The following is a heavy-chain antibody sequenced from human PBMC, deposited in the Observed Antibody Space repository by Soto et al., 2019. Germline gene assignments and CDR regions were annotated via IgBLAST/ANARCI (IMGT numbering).Heavy chain of an antibody. J-gene: IGHJ6*02. Sequence: QITLKESGPTLVKPTQTLTLTCTFSAFSLSTGGVGVGWIRQPPGQALEWLALIYWDDDKRYSPALRSRLTITEDTSKPLVVLTMTDMDPVDTATYYCIQGRCGGDWLQSYASYYYYGMDVWGQGTTVTVS. CDR3: IQGRCGGDWLQSYASYYYYGMDV. CDR1: AFSLSTGGVG. D-gene: IGHD2-21*02. V-gene: IGHV2-5*02. CDR2: IYWDDDK.